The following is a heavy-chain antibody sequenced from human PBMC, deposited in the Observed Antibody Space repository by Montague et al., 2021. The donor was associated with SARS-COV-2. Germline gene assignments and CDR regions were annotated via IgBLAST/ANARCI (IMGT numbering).Heavy chain of an antibody. CDR2: IYTSGTT. D-gene: IGHD5-12*01. CDR1: GGSISSGSYY. V-gene: IGHV4-61*02. J-gene: IGHJ4*02. CDR3: ARAHSGSWAHLDN. Sequence: TLSLTCTVSGGSISSGSYYWSWIRQPAGKGLEWIGRIYTSGTTDYSFSLKSRVTISVDTSKNQFSLKLTPVTAADTAVYYCARAHSGSWAHLDNWGQGSLVTVSS.